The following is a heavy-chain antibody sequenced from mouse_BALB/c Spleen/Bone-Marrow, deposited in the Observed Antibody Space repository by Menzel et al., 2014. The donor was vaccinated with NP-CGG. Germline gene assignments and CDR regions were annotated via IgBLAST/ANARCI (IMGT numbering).Heavy chain of an antibody. CDR1: GFTFSDYY. Sequence: EVKLVESGGGLVQPGGSLKLSCATSGFTFSDYYMYWVRQTPEKRLEWVAYISNGGGSTYYPDTVKGRFTISRDNAKNTPYLQMSRLKSEDTAMYYCARHLYGNYGAMDYWGQGTSVTVSS. CDR3: ARHLYGNYGAMDY. D-gene: IGHD2-1*01. J-gene: IGHJ4*01. V-gene: IGHV5-12*02. CDR2: ISNGGGST.